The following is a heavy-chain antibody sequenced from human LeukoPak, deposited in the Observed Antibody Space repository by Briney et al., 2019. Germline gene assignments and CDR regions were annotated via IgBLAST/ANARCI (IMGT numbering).Heavy chain of an antibody. D-gene: IGHD6-6*01. CDR3: ARGASRRFHY. CDR1: GYTFTSYD. V-gene: IGHV1-8*03. J-gene: IGHJ4*02. Sequence: ASVKVSCKASGYTFTSYDINWVRQAPGQGLEWMGWMNSNSGNTGYAQKFRGRLTITRITSISTAYMELSSLRSEDTAVYYCARGASRRFHYWGQGTLVTVSS. CDR2: MNSNSGNT.